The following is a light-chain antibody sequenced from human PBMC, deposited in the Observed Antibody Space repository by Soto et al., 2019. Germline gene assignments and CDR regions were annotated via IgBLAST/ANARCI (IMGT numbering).Light chain of an antibody. Sequence: QSALTQPASVSGSPGQSITISCTGTNRDIGSYKYVSWYRQNPGKVPKLILYEVINRPSGVSNRFSGSKSGNTASLTISGLQAEDEADYYCSSFTPTTSYVLFGGGTKLTVL. CDR2: EVI. V-gene: IGLV2-14*01. J-gene: IGLJ2*01. CDR1: NRDIGSYKY. CDR3: SSFTPTTSYVL.